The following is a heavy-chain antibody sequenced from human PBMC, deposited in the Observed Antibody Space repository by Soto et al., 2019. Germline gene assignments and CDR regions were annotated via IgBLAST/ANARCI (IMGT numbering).Heavy chain of an antibody. D-gene: IGHD5-12*01. CDR1: GGSISSYY. V-gene: IGHV4-59*01. CDR3: ARERRDGYKHYFDY. Sequence: QVQLQESGPGLVKPSETLSLMCTVSGGSISSYYWSWIRQPPGKGLEWIGYIYYSGSTNYNPSLKSRVTISVDTSMSQFSLKLSSVIAADTAVYYCARERRDGYKHYFDYWGQGTLVTVSS. J-gene: IGHJ4*02. CDR2: IYYSGST.